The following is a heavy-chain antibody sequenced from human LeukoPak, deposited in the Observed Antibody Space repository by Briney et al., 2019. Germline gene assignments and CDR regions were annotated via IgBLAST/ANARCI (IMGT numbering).Heavy chain of an antibody. CDR2: IYYSGST. D-gene: IGHD2-15*01. CDR3: ARDVGIGSDY. CDR1: GDSISSTNYY. J-gene: IGHJ4*02. V-gene: IGHV4-39*07. Sequence: SETLSLTCTVSGDSISSTNYYWGWIRQPPGKGLEWIGSIYYSGSTYYNPSLESRVTISVDTSKNQFSLKLSSVTAADTAVYYCARDVGIGSDYWGQGTLVTVSS.